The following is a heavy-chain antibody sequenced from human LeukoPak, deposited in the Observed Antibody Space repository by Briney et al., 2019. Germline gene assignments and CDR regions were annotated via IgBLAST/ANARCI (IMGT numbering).Heavy chain of an antibody. D-gene: IGHD3-10*01. CDR1: GGTFSSYP. Sequence: SVKVSCKASGGTFSSYPMSWVRQAPGQGLDWMGRIIPVLGTPTYAQKYQGRITITADESTSTAYMELTSLKVEDTAVYYCAREYYYNSGSYLTLCLDPWGQGTLVTVSS. J-gene: IGHJ5*02. CDR3: AREYYYNSGSYLTLCLDP. V-gene: IGHV1-69*01. CDR2: IIPVLGTP.